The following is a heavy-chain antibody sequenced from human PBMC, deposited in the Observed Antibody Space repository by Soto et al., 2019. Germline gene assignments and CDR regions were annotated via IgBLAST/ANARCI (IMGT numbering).Heavy chain of an antibody. D-gene: IGHD2-21*02. CDR2: MSGSSSTT. CDR3: AREGDWVLGLSY. J-gene: IGHJ4*02. V-gene: IGHV3-23*01. CDR1: GLTFSNYA. Sequence: EVRLLESGGGLVKPGGSLRLSCATSGLTFSNYAMSWVRQAPGGGLEWVSSMSGSSSTTYYADSVRGRFTISRDRSKNTLYLQMSSLRAEDTALYYCAREGDWVLGLSYWGQGTLVTVSS.